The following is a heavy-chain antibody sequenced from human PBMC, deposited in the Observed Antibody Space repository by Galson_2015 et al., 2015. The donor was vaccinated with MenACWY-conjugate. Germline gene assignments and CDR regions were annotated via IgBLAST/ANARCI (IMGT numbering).Heavy chain of an antibody. J-gene: IGHJ6*02. Sequence: SLRLSCAVSGFTFRNYWMTWVRQAPGKGLEWVATIKKDGSEKYYVDSVKGRFTISRDNIKNSMFLEMNSLRAEDTAVYYCARGHYGMDVLGQGTTVAASS. CDR3: ARGHYGMDV. CDR2: IKKDGSEK. V-gene: IGHV3-7*03. CDR1: GFTFRNYW.